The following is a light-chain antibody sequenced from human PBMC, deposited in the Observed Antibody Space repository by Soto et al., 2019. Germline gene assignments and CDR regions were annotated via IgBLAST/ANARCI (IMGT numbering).Light chain of an antibody. CDR1: QSVTNF. Sequence: DIQMTQSPSSLSASVGDRVSITCRASQSVTNFLNWYQQKPGTAPKLLIYALSSLQGGVPSRFSGSGSGTYFTLTSSSLQPEDVATYACQQRQTPPYTFSQGTKLEIK. CDR2: ALS. V-gene: IGKV1-39*01. CDR3: QQRQTPPYT. J-gene: IGKJ2*01.